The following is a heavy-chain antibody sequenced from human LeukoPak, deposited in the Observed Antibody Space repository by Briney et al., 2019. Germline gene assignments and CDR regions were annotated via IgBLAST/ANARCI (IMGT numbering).Heavy chain of an antibody. J-gene: IGHJ5*02. CDR2: INPNSGGT. CDR3: ARVYVGYCSSTSCYESTHYWFDP. D-gene: IGHD2-2*01. CDR1: GYTFTGYY. Sequence: GASVKVSCKASGYTFTGYYMHWVRQAPGQGLEWMGWINPNSGGTNYAQKFQGRVTMTRDTSISTAYMELSRLRSDDTAVYYCARVYVGYCSSTSCYESTHYWFDPWGQGTLVTVSS. V-gene: IGHV1-2*02.